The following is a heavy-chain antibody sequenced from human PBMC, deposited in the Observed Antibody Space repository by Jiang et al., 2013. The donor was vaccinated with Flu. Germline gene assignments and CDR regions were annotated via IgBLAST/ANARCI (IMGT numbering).Heavy chain of an antibody. V-gene: IGHV1-2*04. D-gene: IGHD3-22*01. CDR1: GYTFTGYY. CDR3: ARESPSSGKDAFDI. CDR2: INPNSGGT. J-gene: IGHJ3*02. Sequence: CGAEVKKPGASVKVSCKASGYTFTGYYMHWVRQAPGQGLEWMGWINPNSGGTNYAQKFQGWVTMTRDTSISTAYMELSRLRSDDTAVYYCARESPSSGKDAFDIWGQGTMVTVSS.